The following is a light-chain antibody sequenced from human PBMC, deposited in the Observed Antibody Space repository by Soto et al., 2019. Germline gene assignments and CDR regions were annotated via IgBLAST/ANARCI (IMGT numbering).Light chain of an antibody. CDR3: CSYATSSFV. Sequence: QSVLTQPASVSGSPGQSITISCTGTSSDVGGYNLVSWYQQHPGKAPKLILFGDSERPSGVSDRFSGSKSGNTASLTISGVQAEDEAVYHCCSYATSSFVFGTGTKSPS. V-gene: IGLV2-23*01. CDR1: SSDVGGYNL. CDR2: GDS. J-gene: IGLJ1*01.